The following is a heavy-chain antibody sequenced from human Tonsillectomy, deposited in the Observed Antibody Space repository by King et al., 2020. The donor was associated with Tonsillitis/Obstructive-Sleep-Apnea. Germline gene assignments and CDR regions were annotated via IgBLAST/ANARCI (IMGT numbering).Heavy chain of an antibody. V-gene: IGHV3-48*03. J-gene: IGHJ6*02. Sequence: VQLVESGGGLVQPGGSLRLSCAASGFTFSSFEMNWVRQAPGKGLEWVSYISSSSSTIYYADSVKGRFTISRDNAKNSLFLQMTSLRAANTAVYYCARVYDSDDYFYSGLDVWGQGTTVTVSS. CDR2: ISSSSSTI. D-gene: IGHD3-22*01. CDR3: ARVYDSDDYFYSGLDV. CDR1: GFTFSSFE.